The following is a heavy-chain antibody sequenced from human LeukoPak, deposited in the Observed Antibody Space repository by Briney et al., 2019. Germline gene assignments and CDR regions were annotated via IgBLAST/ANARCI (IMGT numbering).Heavy chain of an antibody. V-gene: IGHV4-34*01. D-gene: IGHD2-2*01. CDR2: INHSGST. CDR1: GGSFSGYY. CDR3: ARGQYIVVVPAAYYYYGMDV. J-gene: IGHJ6*04. Sequence: PSETLSLTCAVYGGSFSGYYWSWIRQPPGKGLEWIGEINHSGSTNYNPSLKSRVTISVDTSKNQFSLKLSSVTAADTAVYYCARGQYIVVVPAAYYYYGMDVWGKGTTVTVSS.